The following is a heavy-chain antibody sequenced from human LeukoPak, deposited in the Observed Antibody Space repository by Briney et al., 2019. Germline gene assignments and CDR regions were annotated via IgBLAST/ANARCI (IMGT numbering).Heavy chain of an antibody. CDR2: IYTSGST. J-gene: IGHJ4*02. CDR1: GGSISSYY. D-gene: IGHD5-18*01. V-gene: IGHV4-4*07. CDR3: ARDGGYSYGYAEYYFDY. Sequence: PSETLSLTCTVSGGSISSYYWRWIRQPAGKGLEWIGRIYTSGSTNYNPSLKSRVTMSVDTSKNQCSLKLSSVTAADTAVYYCARDGGYSYGYAEYYFDYWGQGTLVTVSS.